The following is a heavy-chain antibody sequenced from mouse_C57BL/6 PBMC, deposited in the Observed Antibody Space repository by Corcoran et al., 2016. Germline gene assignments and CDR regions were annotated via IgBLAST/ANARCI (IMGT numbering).Heavy chain of an antibody. D-gene: IGHD2-1*01. CDR2: INPNNGGT. V-gene: IGHV1-26*01. CDR1: GYTFTDYY. J-gene: IGHJ4*01. CDR3: ARRGNYGAADY. Sequence: EAQLQQSGPELVKPGASVKISCKASGYTFTDYYMNWVKQSHGKSLEWIGDINPNNGGTSYNQKFKGKATLTVDKSSSTAYMELRSLTSEDSAVYYCARRGNYGAADYWGQGTSVTVSS.